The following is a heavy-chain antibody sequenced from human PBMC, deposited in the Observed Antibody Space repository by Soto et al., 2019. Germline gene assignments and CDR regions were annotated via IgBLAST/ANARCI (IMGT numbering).Heavy chain of an antibody. Sequence: HPGGSLRLSCAASGFTFSSYAMSWVRQAPGKGLEWVSAISGSGGSTYYADSVKGRFTISRDNSKNTLYLQMNSLRAEDTAVYYCAKDVRAFGVVTVDYWGQGTLVTVSS. CDR3: AKDVRAFGVVTVDY. D-gene: IGHD3-3*01. CDR1: GFTFSSYA. CDR2: ISGSGGST. V-gene: IGHV3-23*01. J-gene: IGHJ4*02.